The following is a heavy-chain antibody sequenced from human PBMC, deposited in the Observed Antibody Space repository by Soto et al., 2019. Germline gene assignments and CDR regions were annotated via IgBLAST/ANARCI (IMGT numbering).Heavy chain of an antibody. CDR3: AREKRGDFWSGYVHYYYGMDV. CDR1: GYTFTSYY. CDR2: INPSGGST. V-gene: IGHV1-46*01. D-gene: IGHD3-3*01. Sequence: GASVKVSCKASGYTFTSYYMHWVRQAPGQGLDWMGIINPSGGSTSYAQKFQGRVTMTRDTSTSTVYMELSSLRSEDTAVYYCAREKRGDFWSGYVHYYYGMDVWGQGTTVTVSS. J-gene: IGHJ6*02.